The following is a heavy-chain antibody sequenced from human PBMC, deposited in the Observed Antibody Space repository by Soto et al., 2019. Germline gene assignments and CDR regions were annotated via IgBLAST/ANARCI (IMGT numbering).Heavy chain of an antibody. V-gene: IGHV3-33*01. Sequence: GGSLRLSCAASGFTFSSYGMHWVRQAPGKGLEWVAVIWYDGSNKYYADSVKGRFTISRDNSKNTLYLQMNSLRAEDTAVYYCARGRRHILTGSGHDYWGQGTLVTVSS. CDR2: IWYDGSNK. J-gene: IGHJ4*02. CDR3: ARGRRHILTGSGHDY. D-gene: IGHD3-9*01. CDR1: GFTFSSYG.